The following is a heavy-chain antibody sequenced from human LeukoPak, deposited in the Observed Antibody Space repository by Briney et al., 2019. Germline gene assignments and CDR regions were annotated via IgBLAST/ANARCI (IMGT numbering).Heavy chain of an antibody. J-gene: IGHJ4*02. D-gene: IGHD2-15*01. V-gene: IGHV4-39*07. Sequence: SETLSLTCTVSGGSIRSSSYYWGWIRQPPGKGLEWIGRIYTSGGTNYNPSLKSRVTISIDTSNNQFSLRLRFLTAADTAVYYCARGFGGQEVFDYWGQGALVTVSS. CDR1: GGSIRSSSYY. CDR2: IYTSGGT. CDR3: ARGFGGQEVFDY.